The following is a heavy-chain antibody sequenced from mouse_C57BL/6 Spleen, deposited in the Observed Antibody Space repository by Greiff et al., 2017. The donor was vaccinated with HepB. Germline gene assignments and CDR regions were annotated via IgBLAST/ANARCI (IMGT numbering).Heavy chain of an antibody. J-gene: IGHJ2*01. CDR2: INYDGSST. V-gene: IGHV5-16*01. CDR1: GFTFSDYY. Sequence: EVHLVESEGGLVQPGSSMKLSCTASGFTFSDYYMAWVRQVPEKGLEWVANINYDGSSTYYLDSLKSRFIISRDNAKNILYLQMSSLKSEDTATYYCARVGYYGSSSYFDYWGQGTTLTVSS. CDR3: ARVGYYGSSSYFDY. D-gene: IGHD1-1*01.